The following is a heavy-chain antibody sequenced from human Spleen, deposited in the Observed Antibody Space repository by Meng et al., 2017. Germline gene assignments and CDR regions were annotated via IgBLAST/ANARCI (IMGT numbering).Heavy chain of an antibody. Sequence: GESLKISCAASGFTFSSYGMHWVRQAPGKGLEWVADIWYDGSNRYYGKSVKGRFTISRDNSENTLYLQMNSLRAEDTAVYYCAREAAVLADYYNYGMDVWGQGTTVTVSS. J-gene: IGHJ6*02. CDR2: IWYDGSNR. CDR1: GFTFSSYG. D-gene: IGHD4/OR15-4a*01. V-gene: IGHV3-33*01. CDR3: AREAAVLADYYNYGMDV.